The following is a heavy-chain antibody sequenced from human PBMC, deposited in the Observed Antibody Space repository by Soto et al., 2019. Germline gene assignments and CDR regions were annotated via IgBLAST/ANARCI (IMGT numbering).Heavy chain of an antibody. Sequence: SETLSLTCTVSGGSISSSSYYWGWIRQPPGKGLEWIGSIYYSGSTYYNPSLKSRVTISVDTSKKQFSLKLSSVTAAVTAVYYCARGRTSGTLFDYWGQGTLVTVSS. CDR3: ARGRTSGTLFDY. J-gene: IGHJ4*02. CDR1: GGSISSSSYY. V-gene: IGHV4-39*01. D-gene: IGHD2-2*01. CDR2: IYYSGST.